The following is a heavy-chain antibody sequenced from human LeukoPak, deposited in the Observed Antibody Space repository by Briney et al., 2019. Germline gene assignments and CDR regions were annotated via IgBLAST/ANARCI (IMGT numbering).Heavy chain of an antibody. J-gene: IGHJ4*02. V-gene: IGHV3-9*03. Sequence: GGSLRLSCAASGFTFDDYAMHWVRQAPGEGLEWVSGISWNSGSIGYADSVKGRFAISRDNAENSLYLQMNSLRADDMALYYCAKGDGYTLRGAFDYWGQGTLVTVSS. CDR1: GFTFDDYA. D-gene: IGHD5-24*01. CDR3: AKGDGYTLRGAFDY. CDR2: ISWNSGSI.